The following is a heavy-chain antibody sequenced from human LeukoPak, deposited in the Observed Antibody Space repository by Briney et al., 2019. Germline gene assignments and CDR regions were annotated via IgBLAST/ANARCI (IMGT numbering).Heavy chain of an antibody. CDR2: ISHSGST. V-gene: IGHV4-34*01. CDR3: ARDYETGIAAAGEYYGMDV. Sequence: PSETLSLTCAVYGGSFSGYYWSWIRQPPGKGLEWIGEISHSGSTNYNPSLKSRVTISVDTSKNQFSLKLSSVTAADTAVYYCARDYETGIAAAGEYYGMDVWGQGTTVTVSS. D-gene: IGHD6-13*01. CDR1: GGSFSGYY. J-gene: IGHJ6*02.